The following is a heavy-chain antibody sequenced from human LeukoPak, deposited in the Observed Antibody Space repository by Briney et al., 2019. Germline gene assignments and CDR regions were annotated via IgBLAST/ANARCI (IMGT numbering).Heavy chain of an antibody. V-gene: IGHV4-39*02. J-gene: IGHJ4*02. Sequence: PSQTLSLTCTVSGGSISSSSYYWGWIRQPPGKGLEWIGSIYYSGSTYYNPSLKSRVTISVDTSKNQFSLKLSSVTAADTAVYYCARDPGCNSRFADYWGQGTLVTVSS. CDR3: ARDPGCNSRFADY. CDR2: IYYSGST. D-gene: IGHD4-23*01. CDR1: GGSISSSSYY.